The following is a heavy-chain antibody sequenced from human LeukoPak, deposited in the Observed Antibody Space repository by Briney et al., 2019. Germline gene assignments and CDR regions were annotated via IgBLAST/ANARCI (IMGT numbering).Heavy chain of an antibody. CDR2: ISSSSSYI. D-gene: IGHD2-8*01. Sequence: GGSLRLSCAASGFTFSSYSMNWVRQAPGKGLEWVSSISSSSSYIYYADSVKGRFTISRDNAKNSLYLQMNSLRAEDTAVYYCARDSIPGNGRPLDYWGQGTLVTVSS. CDR1: GFTFSSYS. J-gene: IGHJ4*02. V-gene: IGHV3-21*01. CDR3: ARDSIPGNGRPLDY.